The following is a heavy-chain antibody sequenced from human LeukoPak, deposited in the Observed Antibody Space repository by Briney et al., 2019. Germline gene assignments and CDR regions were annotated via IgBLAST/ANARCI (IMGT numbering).Heavy chain of an antibody. D-gene: IGHD6-13*01. Sequence: KPGGSLRLSCAASGFTFSSYSMNWVRQAPGKGLEWVSSISRSSSYIYYADSVKGRFTISRDNAKNSLYLQMNSLRAEDTAVYYCARGRGQLVLKYFDYWGQGTLVTVSS. J-gene: IGHJ4*02. CDR2: ISRSSSYI. CDR3: ARGRGQLVLKYFDY. V-gene: IGHV3-21*01. CDR1: GFTFSSYS.